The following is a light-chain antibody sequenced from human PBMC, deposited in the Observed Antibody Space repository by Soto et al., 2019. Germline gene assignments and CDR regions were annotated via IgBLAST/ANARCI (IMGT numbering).Light chain of an antibody. CDR2: GAS. CDR1: QGIRSD. CDR3: LQDYNYPYT. V-gene: IGKV1-6*01. J-gene: IGKJ2*01. Sequence: AIQMTQSPSSLSASVGDRVTITCRASQGIRSDLGWYQQKPGKAPNFLIYGASSLQSSVPSRFSGSGSGTDFTLTISSLQPEDFATYYCLQDYNYPYTFGQGTKVDIK.